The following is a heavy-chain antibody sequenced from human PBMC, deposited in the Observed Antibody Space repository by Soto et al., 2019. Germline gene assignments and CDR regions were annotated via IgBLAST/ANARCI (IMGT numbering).Heavy chain of an antibody. V-gene: IGHV4-4*02. CDR2: SHQSGNT. D-gene: IGHD5-18*01. CDR1: GVSIGSHDW. J-gene: IGHJ4*02. Sequence: WETLSLTCAVSGVSIGSHDWWTWVRQPPGKGLEWIGESHQSGNTNYNSSLESRVTISLDKSKNHFSLQLSSVTVADTAVYYCATRDTGRVYWGQGTLVTVSS. CDR3: ATRDTGRVY.